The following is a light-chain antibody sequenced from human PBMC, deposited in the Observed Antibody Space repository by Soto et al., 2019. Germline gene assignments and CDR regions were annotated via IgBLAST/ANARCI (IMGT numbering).Light chain of an antibody. CDR3: QQYNNWTTIT. V-gene: IGKV3-15*01. Sequence: ILLTQSPGTLSLSPGQRATLSCSASQSISSYLAWYQQKPGQAPRLLIYGASTRATGTPARFSGSGSGTEFTLTISSLQSEDFAVYYCQQYNNWTTITFGQGTRLEIK. CDR2: GAS. CDR1: QSISSY. J-gene: IGKJ5*01.